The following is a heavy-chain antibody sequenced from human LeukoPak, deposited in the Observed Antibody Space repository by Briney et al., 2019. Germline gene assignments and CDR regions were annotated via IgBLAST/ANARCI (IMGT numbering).Heavy chain of an antibody. Sequence: PSETLSLTCTVSGGSISSYYWSWIRQPAGKGLEWIGRIYSSGSTNYNPSLKSRVTMSVDTSKNQFSLKLSSVTAADTAVYYCARESVTAAGTPIDYWGQGTLVTVSS. CDR2: IYSSGST. CDR1: GGSISSYY. D-gene: IGHD6-13*01. J-gene: IGHJ4*02. CDR3: ARESVTAAGTPIDY. V-gene: IGHV4-4*07.